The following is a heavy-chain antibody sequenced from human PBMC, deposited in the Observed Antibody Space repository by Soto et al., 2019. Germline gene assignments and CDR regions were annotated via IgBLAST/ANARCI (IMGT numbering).Heavy chain of an antibody. J-gene: IGHJ6*02. D-gene: IGHD3-10*01. V-gene: IGHV3-48*02. CDR2: ISGSSNTI. CDR1: GFTLSTYS. CDR3: ARWFDLQYGMDV. Sequence: GVSLRLSCAASGFTLSTYSLNWVRQAPRKGREWLSYISGSSNTIYYADSVKGRFTISRDNAKNSLYLQMKSLRDEDTAVYFCARWFDLQYGMDVWGQGTTVTVSS.